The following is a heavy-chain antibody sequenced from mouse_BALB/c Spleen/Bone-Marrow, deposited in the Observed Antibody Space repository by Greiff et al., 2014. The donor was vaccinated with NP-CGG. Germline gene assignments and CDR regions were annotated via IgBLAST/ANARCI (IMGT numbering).Heavy chain of an antibody. V-gene: IGHV1-67*01. CDR2: ISTYSGNT. CDR1: GYTFTDYA. Sequence: LVESGPELVRPGVSVKISCKGSGYTFTDYAMHWVKQSHSKSLEWIGVISTYSGNTNYNQKFKGKATMTVDKSSSTAYMELARLTSEDSAIYYCARGIYYDSTWFAYWGQGTLVTVSA. J-gene: IGHJ3*01. CDR3: ARGIYYDSTWFAY. D-gene: IGHD2-4*01.